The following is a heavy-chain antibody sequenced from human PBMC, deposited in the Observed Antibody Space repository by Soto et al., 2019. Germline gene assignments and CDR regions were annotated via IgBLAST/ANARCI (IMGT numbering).Heavy chain of an antibody. Sequence: QVQLVESGGGLVKPGGSLRLSCAASGFTFNDDYMGWIRQAPGKGLEWVSFISSSLTYVKYADSVKGRFTISRDNAKDSLSLQMNSLRAEDTAVYYCVRSRLLYAIDYWGHGILVTVSS. CDR3: VRSRLLYAIDY. J-gene: IGHJ4*01. D-gene: IGHD2-2*02. V-gene: IGHV3-11*05. CDR2: ISSSLTYV. CDR1: GFTFNDDY.